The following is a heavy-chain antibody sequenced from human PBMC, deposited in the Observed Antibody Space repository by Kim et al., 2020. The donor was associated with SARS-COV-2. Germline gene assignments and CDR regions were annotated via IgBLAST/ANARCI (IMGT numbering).Heavy chain of an antibody. CDR1: GGSISSGGYY. CDR2: IYYSGST. V-gene: IGHV4-31*03. Sequence: SETLSLTCTVSGGSISSGGYYWSWICQHPGKGLEWIGYIYYSGSTYYNPSLKSRVTISVDTSKNQFSLKLSSVTAADTAVYYCARAETIFGVVIGCFDYWGQGTLVTVSS. CDR3: ARAETIFGVVIGCFDY. D-gene: IGHD3-3*01. J-gene: IGHJ4*02.